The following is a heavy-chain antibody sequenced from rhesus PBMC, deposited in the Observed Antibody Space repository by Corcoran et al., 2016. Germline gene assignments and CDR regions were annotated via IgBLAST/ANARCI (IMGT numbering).Heavy chain of an antibody. Sequence: QVQLQESGPGLVKPSETLSLTCAVYGCSIRGYHYWTWIRQPPGKGLDWIGYIYGNSASTNYSPSLKNRVTISKDTSKNQFSLKLSSVTAADTAVYYCARRGYSSGWSAFDFWGQGLRVTVSS. CDR3: ARRGYSSGWSAFDF. CDR2: IYGNSAST. CDR1: GCSIRGYHY. J-gene: IGHJ3*01. D-gene: IGHD6S26*01. V-gene: IGHV4-73*01.